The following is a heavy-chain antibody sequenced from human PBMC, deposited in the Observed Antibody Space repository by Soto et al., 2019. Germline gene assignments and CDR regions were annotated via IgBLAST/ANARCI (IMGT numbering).Heavy chain of an antibody. CDR1: GGSISSGGYY. CDR2: IYYSGST. CDR3: ARXXSSTSPYPIGY. D-gene: IGHD2-2*01. Sequence: QVQLQESGPGLVKPSQTLSLTCTVSGGSISSGGYYWSWIRQHPGKGLEWIGYIYYSGSTYYNPSLKSRVTXSXXXXKNQXXLKXSXVXXXXTAVYYCARXXSSTSPYPIGYWGQGTLVTVSS. V-gene: IGHV4-31*03. J-gene: IGHJ4*02.